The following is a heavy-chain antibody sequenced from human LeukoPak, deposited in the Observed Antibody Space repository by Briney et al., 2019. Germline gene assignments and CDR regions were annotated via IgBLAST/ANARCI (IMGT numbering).Heavy chain of an antibody. CDR3: ARVFYGSGSYYILTWAIDY. Sequence: PGGSLRLSCAASGFTFSSYGMHWVRQAPGKVLEWVAVIWYDGSNKYYADSVKGRFTISRDNSKNTLYLQMNSLRAEDTAVYYCARVFYGSGSYYILTWAIDYWGQGTLVTVSS. V-gene: IGHV3-33*01. CDR2: IWYDGSNK. J-gene: IGHJ4*02. D-gene: IGHD3-10*01. CDR1: GFTFSSYG.